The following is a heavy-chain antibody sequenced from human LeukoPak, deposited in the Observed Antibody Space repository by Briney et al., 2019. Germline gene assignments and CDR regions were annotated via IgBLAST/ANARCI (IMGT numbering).Heavy chain of an antibody. CDR1: GFTFSDYY. CDR3: ARDYSNSVQFDY. V-gene: IGHV3-11*01. CDR2: ISSSGSTI. Sequence: GGSLRLSCAASGFTFSDYYMSWIRQAPGKGLEWVSYISSSGSTIYYADSVKGRFTISRDNAKNSLYLQMNSLRAEDTALYYCARDYSNSVQFDYWGQGTLVTVSS. J-gene: IGHJ4*02. D-gene: IGHD4-11*01.